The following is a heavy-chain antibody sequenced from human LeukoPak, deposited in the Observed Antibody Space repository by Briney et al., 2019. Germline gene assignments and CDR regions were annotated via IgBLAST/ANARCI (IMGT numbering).Heavy chain of an antibody. D-gene: IGHD1-26*01. CDR1: GGSISSYY. CDR2: IYYSGST. Sequence: SETLSLTCTVTGGSISSYYWSWIRQPPGKGLEWIGYIYYSGSTNYNPSLKSRVTISVDTSKNQFSLKLSSVTAADTAVYYCARTFSESYYYYGMDVWGQGTTVTVSS. CDR3: ARTFSESYYYYGMDV. V-gene: IGHV4-59*01. J-gene: IGHJ6*02.